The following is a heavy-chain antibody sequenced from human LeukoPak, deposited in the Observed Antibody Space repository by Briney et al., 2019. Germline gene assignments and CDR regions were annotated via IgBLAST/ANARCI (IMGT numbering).Heavy chain of an antibody. CDR3: ARLEDTVTIDAFDI. Sequence: GGSLRLSCAASGFTFSSCSMNWVRQAPGKGLEWVSYISSSSSTIYYADSVKGRFTISRDNAKNSLYLQMNSLRDEGTAVYYCARLEDTVTIDAFDIWGQGTMVTVSS. D-gene: IGHD4-17*01. J-gene: IGHJ3*02. CDR2: ISSSSSTI. CDR1: GFTFSSCS. V-gene: IGHV3-48*02.